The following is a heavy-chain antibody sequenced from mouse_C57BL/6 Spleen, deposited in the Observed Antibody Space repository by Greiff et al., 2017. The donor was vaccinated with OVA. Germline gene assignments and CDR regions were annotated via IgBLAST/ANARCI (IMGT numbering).Heavy chain of an antibody. V-gene: IGHV3-6*01. CDR2: ISYDGSN. D-gene: IGHD1-1*01. CDR1: GYSITSGYY. Sequence: EVQLQQSGPGLVKPSQSLSLTCSVTGYSITSGYYWNWIRQFPGNKLEWMGYISYDGSNNYNPSLKNRISITRDTSKNQFFLKLNSVTTEDTATYYCARVDYYGSSYLDYWGQGTTLTVSS. J-gene: IGHJ2*01. CDR3: ARVDYYGSSYLDY.